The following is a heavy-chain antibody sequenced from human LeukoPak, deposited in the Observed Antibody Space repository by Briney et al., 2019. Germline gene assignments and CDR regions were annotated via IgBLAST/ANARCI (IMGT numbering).Heavy chain of an antibody. D-gene: IGHD7-27*01. V-gene: IGHV1-2*02. CDR3: AIQPWGSGNNWYFDL. Sequence: ASVTVSCKASGYTFTAYYIHWVRQAPGQGLEWMGWINPNSGGTDYAQKFQGRVTMTRDTSINAAYMELSSLTSDDTAVYYCAIQPWGSGNNWYFDLWGRGTLVTVSS. CDR2: INPNSGGT. CDR1: GYTFTAYY. J-gene: IGHJ2*01.